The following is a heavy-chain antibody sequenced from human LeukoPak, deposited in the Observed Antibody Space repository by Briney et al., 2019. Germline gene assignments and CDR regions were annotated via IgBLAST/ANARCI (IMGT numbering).Heavy chain of an antibody. CDR2: ISSSSSYI. J-gene: IGHJ3*02. D-gene: IGHD1-7*01. V-gene: IGHV3-21*01. Sequence: GGSLRLSCAASGFTFSSYSVNWVRQAPGKGLEWVSSISSSSSYIYYADSVKGRFTISRDNAKNSLYLQMNSLRAEDTAVYYCARDSGNYLDAFDIWGQGTMVTVSS. CDR3: ARDSGNYLDAFDI. CDR1: GFTFSSYS.